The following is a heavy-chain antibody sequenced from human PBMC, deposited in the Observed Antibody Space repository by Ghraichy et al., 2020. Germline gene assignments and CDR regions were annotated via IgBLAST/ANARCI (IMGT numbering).Heavy chain of an antibody. D-gene: IGHD3-16*01. V-gene: IGHV3-66*01. J-gene: IGHJ4*02. CDR3: ARAGGRANYVWGSYEFDY. CDR2: IYSGGSA. CDR1: GFTVSSNY. Sequence: GGSLRLSCAASGFTVSSNYMSWVRQAPGKGLEWVSVIYSGGSAYYADSVKGRFTISRDNSKNTLYLQMNSLRAEDTAVYYCARAGGRANYVWGSYEFDYWGQGTLVTVSS.